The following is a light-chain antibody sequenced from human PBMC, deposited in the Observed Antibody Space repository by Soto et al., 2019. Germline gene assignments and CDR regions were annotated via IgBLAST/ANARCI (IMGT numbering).Light chain of an antibody. J-gene: IGKJ1*01. CDR1: QSISIW. CDR2: DAS. CDR3: QQYNSYSGT. Sequence: IQTTKSPSTLSASVGDRVTITCRASQSISIWLGWYQQKRGKAPKLLIFDASNLESGVPSRFSGSGSGTEFTFTISSLQPDDFATYYCQQYNSYSGTFGQGTKVDIK. V-gene: IGKV1-5*01.